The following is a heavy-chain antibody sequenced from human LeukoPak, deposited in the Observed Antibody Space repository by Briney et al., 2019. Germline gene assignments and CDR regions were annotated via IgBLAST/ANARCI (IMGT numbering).Heavy chain of an antibody. V-gene: IGHV4-39*07. CDR3: ARDLGDGDYIRNNYYYYYMDV. Sequence: SETLSLTCTVSGGSISSSSYYWGWIRQPPGKGLEWIGSIYYSGSTYYNPSLKSRVTMSVDTSKNQFSLKLSSVTAADTAVYYCARDLGDGDYIRNNYYYYYMDVWGKGTTVTISS. J-gene: IGHJ6*03. CDR2: IYYSGST. D-gene: IGHD4-17*01. CDR1: GGSISSSSYY.